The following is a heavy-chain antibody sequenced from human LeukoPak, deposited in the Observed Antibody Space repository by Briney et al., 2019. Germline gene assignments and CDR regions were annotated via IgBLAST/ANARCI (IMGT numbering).Heavy chain of an antibody. CDR3: ARGRYYDFWSGYYRRGNWFDP. J-gene: IGHJ5*02. D-gene: IGHD3-3*01. CDR1: GYTFTSYG. V-gene: IGHV1-18*01. CDR2: ISAYNGNT. Sequence: ASVKVSCKASGYTFTSYGVNWVRQAPGQGLEWMGWISAYNGNTNYAQKLQGRVTMTTDTSTSTAYMELSSLRSEDTAVYYCARGRYYDFWSGYYRRGNWFDPWGQGTLVTVSS.